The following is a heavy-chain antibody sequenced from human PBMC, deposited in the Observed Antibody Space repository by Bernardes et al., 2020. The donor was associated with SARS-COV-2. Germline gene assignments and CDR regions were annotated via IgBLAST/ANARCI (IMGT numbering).Heavy chain of an antibody. CDR1: GFTISPFA. J-gene: IGHJ4*02. CDR3: ARETQDYTSSYYDS. V-gene: IGHV3-30*19. CDR2: ISYEGRTE. Sequence: GRSLRLSCASSGFTISPFAMHWVRQAPGKGLEWVAIISYEGRTEYNADSVRGRFTISRDPSKNAIFLQMTSLRVDDTAMYFCARETQDYTSSYYDSWGQGTLVTVSS. D-gene: IGHD3-16*01.